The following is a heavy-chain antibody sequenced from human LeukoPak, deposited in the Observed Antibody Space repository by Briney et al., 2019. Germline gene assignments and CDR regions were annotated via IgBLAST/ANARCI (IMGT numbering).Heavy chain of an antibody. CDR3: TTRRQDGW. CDR2: IKSKSDGGTI. V-gene: IGHV3-15*01. J-gene: IGHJ4*02. CDR1: GFTFSDAW. Sequence: GSLRLSCVGSGFTFSDAWMSWVRQAPGKGLEWVGRIKSKSDGGTIDYAAPVKGRFTISRDDSRNTLYLQMNSLKTKDTAVYYCTTRRQDGWWGQGTLVTVS. D-gene: IGHD2-15*01.